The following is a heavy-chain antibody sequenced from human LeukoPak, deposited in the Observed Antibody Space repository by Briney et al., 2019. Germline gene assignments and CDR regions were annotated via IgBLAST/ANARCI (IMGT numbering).Heavy chain of an antibody. CDR2: INHSGYT. V-gene: IGHV4-34*01. CDR1: GMPFSNYY. J-gene: IGHJ4*02. CDR3: TRAVAGHPD. D-gene: IGHD6-19*01. Sequence: PSETLSLTCAVSGMPFSNYYWSWVRQSPRQGLEWIGEINHSGYTNYNPSLKSRVTMSIDTSKNQFSLILTSVTAADAGVYYCTRAVAGHPDWGQGTLVTVSP.